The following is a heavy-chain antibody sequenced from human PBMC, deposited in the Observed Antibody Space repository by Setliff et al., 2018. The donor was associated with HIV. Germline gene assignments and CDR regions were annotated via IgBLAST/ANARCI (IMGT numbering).Heavy chain of an antibody. V-gene: IGHV1-8*03. CDR3: ARGGVRGYSYGEAFDI. CDR1: GYTFTSYD. D-gene: IGHD5-18*01. J-gene: IGHJ3*02. CDR2: MNPNSGNR. Sequence: ASVKVSCKTSGYTFTSYDINWVRQATGQGLEWMGWMNPNSGNRGYAQKFQGRVTITADESTRTVYMELNSLGSGDTAVYYCARGGVRGYSYGEAFDIWGQGTLVTVSS.